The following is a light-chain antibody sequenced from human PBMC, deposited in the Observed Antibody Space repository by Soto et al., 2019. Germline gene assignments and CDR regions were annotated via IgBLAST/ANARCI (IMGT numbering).Light chain of an antibody. CDR1: QSVTSDF. CDR2: GAS. V-gene: IGKV3-20*01. J-gene: IGKJ2*01. Sequence: EIVLTQSPGTLSLSPGERATLSCRASQSVTSDFLAWYQQKPGQAPRLLIHGASSRATGIPDRFSGSGSGTDFTLTISRLEPEDFAVYYCQHYGSSLYTFGQGTKLEIK. CDR3: QHYGSSLYT.